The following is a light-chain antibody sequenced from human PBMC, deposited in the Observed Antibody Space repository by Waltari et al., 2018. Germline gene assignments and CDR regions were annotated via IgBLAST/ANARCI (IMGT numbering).Light chain of an antibody. V-gene: IGKV1-27*01. CDR2: GAS. CDR3: QKYNRAPWT. CDR1: QAITNY. Sequence: DIQMTQSPSSLSASVGDRVTITCRASQAITNYVAWYQQRPGKAPKLLIYGASTLESGVSSRFRGSGFGRDFTLTISSLQPEDVAVYYCQKYNRAPWTFGQGTRVEV. J-gene: IGKJ1*01.